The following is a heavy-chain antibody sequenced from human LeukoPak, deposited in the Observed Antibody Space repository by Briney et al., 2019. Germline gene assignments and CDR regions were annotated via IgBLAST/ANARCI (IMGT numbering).Heavy chain of an antibody. CDR1: GGSFSGYY. Sequence: SETLSLTCAVYGGSFSGYYWSWIRQPPGKGLEWIGEINHSGSTNYNPSLKRRVTISVDTSKDQFSLKLSSVTAADRAVYYCARARDSNTRHFDYWGQGTLVTVSS. J-gene: IGHJ4*02. D-gene: IGHD4-11*01. V-gene: IGHV4-34*01. CDR3: ARARDSNTRHFDY. CDR2: INHSGST.